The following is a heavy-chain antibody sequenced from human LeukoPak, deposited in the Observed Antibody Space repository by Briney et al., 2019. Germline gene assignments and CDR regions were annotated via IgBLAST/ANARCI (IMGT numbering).Heavy chain of an antibody. D-gene: IGHD6-13*01. CDR2: IYTSGST. CDR3: ARDSYSSSWYGWSRHMDV. J-gene: IGHJ6*03. V-gene: IGHV4-4*07. CDR1: GGSISSYY. Sequence: PSETLSLTCTVSGGSISSYYWSWIRQPAGKGLEWIGRIYTSGSTNYNPSLKSRVTMSVDTSKNQFSLKLSSVTAADTAVYYCARDSYSSSWYGWSRHMDVWGKGTTVTVSS.